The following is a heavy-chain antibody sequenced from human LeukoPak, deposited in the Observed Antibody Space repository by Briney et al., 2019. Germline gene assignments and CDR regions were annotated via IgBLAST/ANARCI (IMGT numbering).Heavy chain of an antibody. J-gene: IGHJ4*02. D-gene: IGHD1-26*01. V-gene: IGHV1-8*01. CDR2: MNPNTGNA. CDR1: GYTFTNFD. CDR3: ARVGYSNSYDY. Sequence: ASMNVSCKASGYTFTNFDINWVRQATGQGLEWMGWMNPNTGNAGYAQKFQDRLTITWDASITTAYMDLSSLRSEDTAVYYCARVGYSNSYDYWGQGTQVTVSP.